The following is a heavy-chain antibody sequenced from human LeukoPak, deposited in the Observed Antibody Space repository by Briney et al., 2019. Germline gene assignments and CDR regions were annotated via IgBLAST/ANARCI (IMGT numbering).Heavy chain of an antibody. Sequence: GGSLRLSCAASGFTFSSYSMNWVRQAPGKGLEWVSSISSSSSYIYYADSVKGRFTISRDNAKNSLYLQMNSLRAEDTAVYYCARGRTYYYDSSGYPFDYWGQGTLVTVSS. J-gene: IGHJ4*02. CDR3: ARGRTYYYDSSGYPFDY. CDR1: GFTFSSYS. V-gene: IGHV3-21*01. CDR2: ISSSSSYI. D-gene: IGHD3-22*01.